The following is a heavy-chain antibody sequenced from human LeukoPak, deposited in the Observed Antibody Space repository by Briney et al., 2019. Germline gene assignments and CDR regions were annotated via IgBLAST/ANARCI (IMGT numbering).Heavy chain of an antibody. Sequence: PGGSLRLSCAASGFTFSSYGMHWVRQAPGKGLEGVAFIRYDGSNKYYADSVKGRFTISRDNAKNSLYLQMNSLRAEDTAVYYCSAGEGYYDSSDYYSAWAFNVWGQGTMVTVSS. CDR1: GFTFSSYG. D-gene: IGHD3-22*01. CDR2: IRYDGSNK. CDR3: SAGEGYYDSSDYYSAWAFNV. J-gene: IGHJ3*01. V-gene: IGHV3-30*02.